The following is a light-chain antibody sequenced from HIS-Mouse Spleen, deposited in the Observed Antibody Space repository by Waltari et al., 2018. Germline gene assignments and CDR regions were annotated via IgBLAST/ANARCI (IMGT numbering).Light chain of an antibody. CDR1: ALPKKY. CDR3: YSTDSSGNHRV. J-gene: IGLJ2*01. CDR2: GDS. Sequence: SYELTQPPSVSVSPGQTARITCSGVALPKKYAYFYQQKSGPAPVLVIYGDSKRPSGIPERFSGSSSGTMATLTISGAQVEDEADYYCYSTDSSGNHRVFGGGTKLTVL. V-gene: IGLV3-10*01.